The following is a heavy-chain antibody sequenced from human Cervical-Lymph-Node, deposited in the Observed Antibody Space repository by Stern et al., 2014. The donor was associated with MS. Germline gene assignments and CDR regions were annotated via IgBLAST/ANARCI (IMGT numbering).Heavy chain of an antibody. D-gene: IGHD3/OR15-3a*01. CDR1: GYTFTDHY. CDR3: ARGTGYSYYFDY. CDR2: INPSGGST. V-gene: IGHV1-46*01. Sequence: VQLVESGAEVKKPGASVEVSCKASGYTFTDHYIHWVRQAPGQGLEWMGVINPSGGSTTNAKKFQGSVTMTRDSSTSTVHMELSSLRSEDTAVYYCARGTGYSYYFDYWGQGTLVTVS. J-gene: IGHJ4*02.